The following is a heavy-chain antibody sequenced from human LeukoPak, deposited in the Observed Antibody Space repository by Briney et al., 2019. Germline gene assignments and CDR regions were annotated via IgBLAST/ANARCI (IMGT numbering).Heavy chain of an antibody. Sequence: GGSLRLSCTASGFTSGDYAMSWVRQAPGEGLEWVGFIRSKAYGGTTEYAASVKGRFTISRDDSKSIAYLQMNSLKTEDTAVYYCTREGYSSSWYESFDYWGQGTLVTVSS. V-gene: IGHV3-49*04. CDR3: TREGYSSSWYESFDY. CDR2: IRSKAYGGTT. D-gene: IGHD6-13*01. CDR1: GFTSGDYA. J-gene: IGHJ4*02.